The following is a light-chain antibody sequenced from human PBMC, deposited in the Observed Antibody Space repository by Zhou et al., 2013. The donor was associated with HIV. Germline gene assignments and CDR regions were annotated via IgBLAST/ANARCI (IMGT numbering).Light chain of an antibody. J-gene: IGKJ1*01. CDR2: EAS. V-gene: IGKV1-33*01. Sequence: DIQMAQSPSSLSASIGDRVTITCQASQDITNYLIWYQQKPGKAPKYLIYEASNLETGVPSRFSGNGSGTDFTLTISSLQSEDFATYYCLQHHSYPRTFGQGTKVEIK. CDR3: LQHHSYPRT. CDR1: QDITNY.